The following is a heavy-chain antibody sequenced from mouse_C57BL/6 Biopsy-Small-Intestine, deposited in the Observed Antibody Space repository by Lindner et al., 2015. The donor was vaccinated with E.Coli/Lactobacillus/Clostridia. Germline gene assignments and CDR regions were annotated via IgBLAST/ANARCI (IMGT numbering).Heavy chain of an antibody. CDR1: GFNIKDYY. J-gene: IGHJ2*01. V-gene: IGHV14-2*01. D-gene: IGHD1-1*01. CDR2: IDPEDGET. CDR3: ANYDRSFDY. Sequence: VQLQESGAELVRPGASVKLPCTASGFNIKDYYMNWVKQRTEQGLEWIGRIDPEDGETKYAPKFQGKATITVDTSSNTAYLQLSSLTSEDTAIYYCANYDRSFDYWGQGTTLTVSS.